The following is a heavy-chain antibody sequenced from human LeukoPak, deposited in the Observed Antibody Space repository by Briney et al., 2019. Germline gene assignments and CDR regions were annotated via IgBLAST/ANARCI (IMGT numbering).Heavy chain of an antibody. CDR3: ARLLHDWFDS. D-gene: IGHD4-11*01. CDR2: IYYRGSA. J-gene: IGHJ5*01. Sequence: SETLSPTCTVSGDSINSYYWSWIRQPPGKGLEWLGYIYYRGSANYNPSLKSRVTISIDTSKNQFSLKLTSVTAADTAVYYCARLLHDWFDSWGQGTLVTVSS. V-gene: IGHV4-59*08. CDR1: GDSINSYY.